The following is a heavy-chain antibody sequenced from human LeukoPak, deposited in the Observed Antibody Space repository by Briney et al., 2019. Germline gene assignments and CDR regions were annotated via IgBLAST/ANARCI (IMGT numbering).Heavy chain of an antibody. Sequence: PSETLSLTCTVSGGSISSSSYYWGWIRQPPGKGLEWIGSIYYSGSTYYNPSLKSRVTISVDTSKNQFSLKLSSVTAADTAGYYCARDRGAMVRGVIDYWGQGTLVTVSS. CDR1: GGSISSSSYY. CDR2: IYYSGST. V-gene: IGHV4-39*02. J-gene: IGHJ4*02. CDR3: ARDRGAMVRGVIDY. D-gene: IGHD3-10*01.